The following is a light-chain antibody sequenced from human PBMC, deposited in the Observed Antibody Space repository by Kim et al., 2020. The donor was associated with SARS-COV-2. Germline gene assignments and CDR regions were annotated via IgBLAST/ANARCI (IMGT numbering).Light chain of an antibody. Sequence: SPGETATPPCRASQGGYRHLLPWYQQKPRQAPRLLIYSVSNRATGVPERFSGSGSGTEFILSLRRLEPEDFAMFYCQQYGTAPPYTLGKGTRR. V-gene: IGKV3-20*01. CDR3: QQYGTAPPYT. CDR1: QGGYRHL. J-gene: IGKJ2*01. CDR2: SVS.